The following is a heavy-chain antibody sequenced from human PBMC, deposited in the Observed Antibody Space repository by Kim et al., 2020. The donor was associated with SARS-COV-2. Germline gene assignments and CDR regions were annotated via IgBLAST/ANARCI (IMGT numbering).Heavy chain of an antibody. Sequence: DSVKGRFTISRDNAKNSLYLQMNSLRAEDTAVYYCARDLMATITVFAFDIWGQGTMVTVSS. J-gene: IGHJ3*02. V-gene: IGHV3-7*01. D-gene: IGHD5-12*01. CDR3: ARDLMATITVFAFDI.